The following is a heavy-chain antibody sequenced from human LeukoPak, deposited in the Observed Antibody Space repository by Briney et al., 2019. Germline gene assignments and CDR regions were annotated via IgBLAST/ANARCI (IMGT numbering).Heavy chain of an antibody. Sequence: ASVRVSCKASGYTFTSYAMHWVRQAPGQRLEWMGWINAGNGNTKYSQKFQGRVTITRDTSASTAYMELSSLRSEDTAVYYYARGRIQLAPTASSLDYWGQGTLVTVSS. D-gene: IGHD5-18*01. V-gene: IGHV1-3*01. J-gene: IGHJ4*02. CDR1: GYTFTSYA. CDR3: ARGRIQLAPTASSLDY. CDR2: INAGNGNT.